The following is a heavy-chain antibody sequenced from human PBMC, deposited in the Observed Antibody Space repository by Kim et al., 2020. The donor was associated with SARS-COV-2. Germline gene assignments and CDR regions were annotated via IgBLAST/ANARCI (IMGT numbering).Heavy chain of an antibody. CDR3: ARDAPLDTAMGNYGMDV. J-gene: IGHJ6*02. V-gene: IGHV3-53*01. CDR1: GFTVSSNY. Sequence: GGSLRLSCAASGFTVSSNYMSWVRQAPGKGLEWVSVIYSGGSTYYADSVKGRFTISRDNSKNTLYLQMNSLRAEDTAVYYCARDAPLDTAMGNYGMDVWGQGTTVTVSS. CDR2: IYSGGST. D-gene: IGHD5-18*01.